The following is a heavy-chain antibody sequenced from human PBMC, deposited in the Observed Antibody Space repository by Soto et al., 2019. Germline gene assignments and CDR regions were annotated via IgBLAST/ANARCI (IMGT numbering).Heavy chain of an antibody. CDR1: GFTFSNAW. V-gene: IGHV3-15*01. CDR3: TTGLDGSYYVAFDI. Sequence: GGSLRLSCAASGFTFSNAWMSWVRQAPGKGLEWVGRIKSKTDGGTTDYAAPVKGRFTISRDDSKNTLYLQMNSLKTEDTAVYYCTTGLDGSYYVAFDIWGQGTMVTVSS. CDR2: IKSKTDGGTT. J-gene: IGHJ3*02. D-gene: IGHD1-26*01.